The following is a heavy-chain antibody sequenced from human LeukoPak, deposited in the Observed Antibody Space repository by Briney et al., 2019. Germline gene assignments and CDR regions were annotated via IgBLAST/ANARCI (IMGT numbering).Heavy chain of an antibody. V-gene: IGHV3-74*01. Sequence: GGSLRLSCAASGFTFSSYWMHWVRHAPGKGLVWVSRINSDGSTTNYADSVKGRFTISRDNAKNTLYLQMNSLRADDTAVYYCARSRWLDAFDYWGQGTLVTVSS. CDR3: ARSRWLDAFDY. CDR1: GFTFSSYW. D-gene: IGHD6-19*01. J-gene: IGHJ4*02. CDR2: INSDGSTT.